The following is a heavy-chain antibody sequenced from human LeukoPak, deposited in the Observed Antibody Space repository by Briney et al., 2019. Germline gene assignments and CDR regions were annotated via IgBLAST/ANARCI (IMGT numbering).Heavy chain of an antibody. J-gene: IGHJ3*02. Sequence: PGGSLRLSCAASGFTFSGYAMSWVRQAPGKGLEWVSTISVDGSHIYYADSVKGRFTTSRDNSRNTLSLQMSSLRAEDAAVYYCAKSFDTSGRRAFDIWGQGTMVTVSP. CDR3: AKSFDTSGRRAFDI. D-gene: IGHD3-22*01. CDR1: GFTFSGYA. V-gene: IGHV3-23*01. CDR2: ISVDGSHI.